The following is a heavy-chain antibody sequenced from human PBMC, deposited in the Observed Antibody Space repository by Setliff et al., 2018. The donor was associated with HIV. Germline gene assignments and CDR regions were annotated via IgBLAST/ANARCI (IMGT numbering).Heavy chain of an antibody. CDR3: TTDHDGSGRYYVTQVS. CDR2: IKHQDVGGTA. V-gene: IGHV3-15*01. D-gene: IGHD3-22*01. CDR1: GFTFNSAW. Sequence: LRLSCAASGFTFNSAWMTWVRQAPGKGLEWVGHIKHQDVGGTAEYAAPVKGRFTISRDDSKNTVYLQMNSLKTEDTAVYFCTTDHDGSGRYYVTQVSWGQGTLVTVS. J-gene: IGHJ1*01.